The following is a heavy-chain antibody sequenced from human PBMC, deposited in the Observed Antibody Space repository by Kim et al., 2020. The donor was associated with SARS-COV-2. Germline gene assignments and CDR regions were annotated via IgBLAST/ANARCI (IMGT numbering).Heavy chain of an antibody. CDR1: GDSISNSQ. CDR3: ARRVIFGTPSPCRSCWLDP. J-gene: IGHJ5*02. Sequence: SETLSLTCTVSGDSISNSQWNWVRQSPGRGLEWIGHISNTGDPLYNPSLGRRVTISLDTSKNLVSLTVNSVAAEDSAIYYCARRVIFGTPSPCRSCWLDP. V-gene: IGHV4-59*08. CDR2: ISNTGDP. D-gene: IGHD2-21*01.